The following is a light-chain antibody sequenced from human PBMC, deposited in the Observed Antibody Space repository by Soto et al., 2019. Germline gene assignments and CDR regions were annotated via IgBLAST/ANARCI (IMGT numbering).Light chain of an antibody. CDR2: EVT. CDR3: SLLTTSGTWV. V-gene: IGLV2-14*01. Sequence: QSALTQPASVSGSPGQSITISCTGTSSDIGGYNHVSWYQQHPGKAPRLMIYEVTNRPSGVPDRFSGSKSGNTASLTIFGLQAEDEAYYYCSLLTTSGTWVFGGGTKLTVL. J-gene: IGLJ3*02. CDR1: SSDIGGYNH.